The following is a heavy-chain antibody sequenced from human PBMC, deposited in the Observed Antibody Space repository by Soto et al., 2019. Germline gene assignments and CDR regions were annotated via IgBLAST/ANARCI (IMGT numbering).Heavy chain of an antibody. V-gene: IGHV3-21*06. CDR3: ARESEDLTSNFDY. Sequence: KSGGSLRLSCAASGFTFTRYSMNWVRQAPGKGLEWVSSISSTTNYIYYGDSMKGRFTISRDNAKNSLYLEMNSLRAEDTAVYCCARESEDLTSNFDYWGQGTLVTVSS. J-gene: IGHJ4*02. CDR1: GFTFTRYS. CDR2: ISSTTNYI.